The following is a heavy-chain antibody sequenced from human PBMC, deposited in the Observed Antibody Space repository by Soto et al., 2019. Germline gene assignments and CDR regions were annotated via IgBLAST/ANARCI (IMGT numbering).Heavy chain of an antibody. Sequence: QMQLQESGPGLVRPSETLSLTCTVSGDSDIWNEWWSWVRQPPGTGPEWIGELFHSGIINFNPSLKSGVTTSIDGSLSHFQIRLMSVVAADTAPDSSASLQVYVRVIWGPGTLVTVSS. J-gene: IGHJ4*02. D-gene: IGHD3-10*02. CDR2: LFHSGII. CDR3: ASLQVYVRVI. V-gene: IGHV4-4*02. CDR1: GDSDIWNEW.